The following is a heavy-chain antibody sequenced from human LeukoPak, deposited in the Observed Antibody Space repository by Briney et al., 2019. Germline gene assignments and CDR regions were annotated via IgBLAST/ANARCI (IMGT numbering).Heavy chain of an antibody. CDR3: ARAVGGDGSGSL. D-gene: IGHD3-10*01. Sequence: SETPSLTCTVSGGSISGYYWSWIRQPPGKGLEWIGEINHSGSTNYNPSLKSRVTISVDTSKNQFSLKLSSVTAADTAVYYCARAVGGDGSGSLWGPGTLVTVSS. CDR1: GGSISGYY. CDR2: INHSGST. J-gene: IGHJ4*02. V-gene: IGHV4-34*01.